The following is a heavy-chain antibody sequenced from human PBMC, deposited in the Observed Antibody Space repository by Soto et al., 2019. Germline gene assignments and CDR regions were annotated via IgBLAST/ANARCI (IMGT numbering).Heavy chain of an antibody. J-gene: IGHJ4*02. CDR3: ARDLYKGSIAARPGY. Sequence: ASVKVSCKASGYTFTSYYMHWVRQAPGQGLEWMGIINPSGGSTSYAQKFQGRVTITRDTSASTAYMELSSLRSEDTAVYYCARDLYKGSIAARPGYWGQGTLVTVSS. D-gene: IGHD6-6*01. CDR2: INPSGGST. V-gene: IGHV1-46*01. CDR1: GYTFTSYY.